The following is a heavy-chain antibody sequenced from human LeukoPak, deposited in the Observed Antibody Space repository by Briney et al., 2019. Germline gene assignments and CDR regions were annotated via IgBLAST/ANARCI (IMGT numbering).Heavy chain of an antibody. CDR3: ARDIAVAGYYYYYGMDV. Sequence: SETLSLTCTVSGGSISSYYWSLIRQPPGKGLEWIVYIYYSGSTNYNPSLKSRVTISVDTSKNQFSLKLSSVTAADTAVYYCARDIAVAGYYYYYGMDVWGQGTTVTVSS. CDR2: IYYSGST. V-gene: IGHV4-59*01. D-gene: IGHD6-19*01. J-gene: IGHJ6*02. CDR1: GGSISSYY.